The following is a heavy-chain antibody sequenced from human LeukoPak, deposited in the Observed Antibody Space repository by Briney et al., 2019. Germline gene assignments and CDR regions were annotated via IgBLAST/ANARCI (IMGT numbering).Heavy chain of an antibody. J-gene: IGHJ4*02. CDR3: ARGLGDYDILTGPPD. Sequence: PSETLSLTCTVSGGSISSSSYYWGWIRQPPGKGLEWIGSIYYSGSTYYNPSLKSRVTISVDTSKNQFSLMLSSVTAADTAVYYCARGLGDYDILTGPPDWGQGTLVTVSS. CDR1: GGSISSSSYY. V-gene: IGHV4-39*01. D-gene: IGHD3-9*01. CDR2: IYYSGST.